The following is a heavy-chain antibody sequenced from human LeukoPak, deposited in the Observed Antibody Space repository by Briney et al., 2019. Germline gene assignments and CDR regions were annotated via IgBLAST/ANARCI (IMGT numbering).Heavy chain of an antibody. CDR2: ISYDGGNQ. J-gene: IGHJ4*02. Sequence: PGGSLRLSCAPSGFTFDSYAMHWVRQAPGKGLEWVALISYDGGNQNYADSVKGRFTISRDNAKNMLYLQMNSLRPEDTAVYYCARDPPFSSGWSQNHFDHWGQGTLATVSS. D-gene: IGHD6-19*01. CDR3: ARDPPFSSGWSQNHFDH. V-gene: IGHV3-30*04. CDR1: GFTFDSYA.